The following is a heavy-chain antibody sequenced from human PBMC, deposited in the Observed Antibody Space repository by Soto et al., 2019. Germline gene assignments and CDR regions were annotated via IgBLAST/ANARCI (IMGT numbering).Heavy chain of an antibody. CDR1: EFTFSTYG. CDR2: IWYDGSNR. Sequence: QVQLVESGGGVVQPGRSLRLSCAASEFTFSTYGMHWVRQAPGKGLEWVAVIWYDGSNRYYADSVKGRFTISRDNSKNTLYLQMNNLITEDTAVYYCASRGPSPELPDYGDYWFDYRGKGTLVTVSS. J-gene: IGHJ4*02. CDR3: ASRGPSPELPDYGDYWFDY. V-gene: IGHV3-33*01. D-gene: IGHD4-17*01.